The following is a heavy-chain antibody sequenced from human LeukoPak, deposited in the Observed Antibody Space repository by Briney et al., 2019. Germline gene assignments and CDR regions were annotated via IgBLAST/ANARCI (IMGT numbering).Heavy chain of an antibody. CDR1: GLTVSSNS. CDR2: IYSDNT. V-gene: IGHV3-53*01. J-gene: IGHJ4*02. CDR3: AKEGGLRYYDSSGYYPIDY. Sequence: GGSLRLSCTVSGLTVSSNSMSWVRQAPGKGLEWISFIYSDNTHYSDSVKGRFTISRDNSKNTLYLQMNSLRAEDTAVYYCAKEGGLRYYDSSGYYPIDYWGQGTLVTVSS. D-gene: IGHD3-22*01.